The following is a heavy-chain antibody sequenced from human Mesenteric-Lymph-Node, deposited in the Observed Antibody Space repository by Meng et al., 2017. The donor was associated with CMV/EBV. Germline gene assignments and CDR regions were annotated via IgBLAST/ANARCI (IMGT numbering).Heavy chain of an antibody. V-gene: IGHV4-34*01. CDR2: INDSGST. CDR1: GGSFSDHY. J-gene: IGHJ4*02. D-gene: IGHD1-1*01. CDR3: ARWKPRGDYFDY. Sequence: TCAVYGGSFSDHYWTWNSQPPGRGREWIGEINDSGSTNYNPSLKSRVTISLDTSRNQFSLNLTSVTAADTAVYYCARWKPRGDYFDYWGQGTLVTVSS.